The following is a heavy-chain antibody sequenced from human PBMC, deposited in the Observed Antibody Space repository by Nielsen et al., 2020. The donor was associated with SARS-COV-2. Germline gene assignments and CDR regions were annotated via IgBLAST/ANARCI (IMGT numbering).Heavy chain of an antibody. CDR3: ATTPWSGYCGDNYMDV. D-gene: IGHD3-3*01. V-gene: IGHV3-33*05. CDR2: ISYDGSNK. CDR1: GFTFSSYG. J-gene: IGHJ6*03. Sequence: GGSLRLSCAASGFTFSSYGMHWVRQAPGKGLEWVAVISYDGSNKYYADSVKGRFTISRDNSKNTLYLQMNSLRAKDTALYHCATTPWSGYCGDNYMDVWGKGTTVTVSS.